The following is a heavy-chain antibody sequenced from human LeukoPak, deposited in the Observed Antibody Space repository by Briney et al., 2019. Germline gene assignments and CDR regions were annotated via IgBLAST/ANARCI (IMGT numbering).Heavy chain of an antibody. CDR3: ARDPGGFGSGWSHADY. CDR2: INHSGST. D-gene: IGHD6-19*01. Sequence: SETLSLTCAVYGGSFSGYYWSWIRQPPGKGLEWIGEINHSGSTNYNPSLKSRVTISVDTSKNQFSLKLSSVTAADTAVYYCARDPGGFGSGWSHADYWGQGTLVTVSS. V-gene: IGHV4-34*01. CDR1: GGSFSGYY. J-gene: IGHJ4*02.